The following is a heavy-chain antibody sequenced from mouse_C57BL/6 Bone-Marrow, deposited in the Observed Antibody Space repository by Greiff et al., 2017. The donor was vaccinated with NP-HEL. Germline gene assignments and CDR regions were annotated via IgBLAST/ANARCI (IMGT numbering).Heavy chain of an antibody. CDR2: IDPENGDT. V-gene: IGHV14-4*01. D-gene: IGHD3-3*01. Sequence: VQLQQSGAELVRPGASVKLSCTASGFNIKDAYMHWVKQRPEPGLEWIGWIDPENGDTEYASKFQGKATITADTSSNTAYLQLSSLTSEDTAVYYCTTGLGFAYWGQGTLVTVSA. J-gene: IGHJ3*01. CDR1: GFNIKDAY. CDR3: TTGLGFAY.